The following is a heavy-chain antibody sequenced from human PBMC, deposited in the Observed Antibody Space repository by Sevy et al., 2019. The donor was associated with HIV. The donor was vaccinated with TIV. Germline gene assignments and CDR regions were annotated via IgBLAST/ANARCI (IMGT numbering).Heavy chain of an antibody. V-gene: IGHV1-24*01. J-gene: IGHJ4*02. CDR2: FDPEDGKR. CDR1: GHTLTEFS. D-gene: IGHD3-22*01. CDR3: TTTKDYYDSSGYPFDY. Sequence: ASVMVSCKVSGHTLTEFSMHWVRQAPGKGLEWMGTFDPEDGKRVHAQNFQGRVTMTEDTSTDTAYMELSSLRSEDTAVYYCTTTKDYYDSSGYPFDYWGQGTLVTVSS.